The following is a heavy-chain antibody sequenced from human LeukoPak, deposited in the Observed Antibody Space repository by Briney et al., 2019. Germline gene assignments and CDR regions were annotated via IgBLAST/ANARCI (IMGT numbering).Heavy chain of an antibody. CDR1: AYSISSGYY. Sequence: KPSETLSLTCAVSAYSISSGYYWGWIRQPPGRGLEWIGSIYHSGTTYYNPSLKTRVTISLDTSKNQFSLKLSSVTDADTAVYYCARSSFTSGYYYHMDVWGKGTTVTVPS. J-gene: IGHJ6*03. CDR3: ARSSFTSGYYYHMDV. D-gene: IGHD3-22*01. CDR2: IYHSGTT. V-gene: IGHV4-38-2*01.